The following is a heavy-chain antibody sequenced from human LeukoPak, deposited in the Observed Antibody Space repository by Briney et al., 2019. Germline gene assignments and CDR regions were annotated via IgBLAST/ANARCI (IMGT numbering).Heavy chain of an antibody. CDR2: NT. CDR1: GGSISSGGYY. J-gene: IGHJ4*02. D-gene: IGHD7-27*01. V-gene: IGHV4-31*03. CDR3: TRHTWGLGSDH. Sequence: SETLSLTCTVSGGSISSGGYYWSWIRQHPGKGLEWIGYNTYYNPSLKSRVTISVDTSKSQFSLRLTSVTAADTAFYYCTRHTWGLGSDHWGQGTLVTVSS.